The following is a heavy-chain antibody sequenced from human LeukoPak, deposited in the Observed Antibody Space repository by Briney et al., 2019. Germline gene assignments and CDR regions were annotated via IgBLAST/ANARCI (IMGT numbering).Heavy chain of an antibody. CDR1: GGSISGSSYH. CDR2: INYSWHT. V-gene: IGHV4-39*01. J-gene: IGHJ4*02. D-gene: IGHD5-18*01. CDR3: APTYSYTRGGYDY. Sequence: SETLSLTCTVSGGSISGSSYHWRWIRQPPGKGLAWIGSINYSWHTYYNPSLESRVTISVDSSKNQFSLKVTSVTAADTALYYCAPTYSYTRGGYDYWGPGTLVTVSS.